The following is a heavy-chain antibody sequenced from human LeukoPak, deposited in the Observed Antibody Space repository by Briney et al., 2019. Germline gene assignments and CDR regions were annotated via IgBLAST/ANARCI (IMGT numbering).Heavy chain of an antibody. D-gene: IGHD6-19*01. CDR3: TRGQRRAVAGTTHANNYYYYYMDV. Sequence: ASVKVSCKASGYTFTSYDINWVRQATGQGLEWMGWMNPNSGNTGYAQKFQGSVTMTRNTSISTAYMELSSLRSEDTAVYYCTRGQRRAVAGTTHANNYYYYYMDVWGKGTTVTVSS. J-gene: IGHJ6*03. V-gene: IGHV1-8*01. CDR2: MNPNSGNT. CDR1: GYTFTSYD.